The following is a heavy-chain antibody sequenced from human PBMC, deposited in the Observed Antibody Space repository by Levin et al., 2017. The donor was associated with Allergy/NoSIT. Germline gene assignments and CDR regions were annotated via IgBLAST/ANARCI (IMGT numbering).Heavy chain of an antibody. CDR2: LHHGGSA. CDR3: ARNGQYSIDS. CDR1: GGSFSAYY. Sequence: SETLSLTCAVYGGSFSAYYWSWVRQPPGEGLEWIGVLHHGGSASYNPSLKSRVTMSLDTSSNQFSLKMDSVTAADTAVYYCARNGQYSIDSWGQGTLVTVSS. J-gene: IGHJ4*02. D-gene: IGHD2-15*01. V-gene: IGHV4-34*01.